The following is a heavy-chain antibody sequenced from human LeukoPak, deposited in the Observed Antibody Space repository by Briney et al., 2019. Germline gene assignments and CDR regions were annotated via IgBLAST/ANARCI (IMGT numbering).Heavy chain of an antibody. V-gene: IGHV4-39*07. Sequence: SETLSLTCTVSGASVSSQNYYWGWVRQPPGKGLEWIGSIHHSDGNNHNAFPKSRVTMSIATSKTQFSLRLNSVTAADTAVYYCARDRQQLVRGDHFDYWGQGTLVTVSS. D-gene: IGHD6-13*01. J-gene: IGHJ4*02. CDR3: ARDRQQLVRGDHFDY. CDR2: IHHSDGN. CDR1: GASVSSQNYY.